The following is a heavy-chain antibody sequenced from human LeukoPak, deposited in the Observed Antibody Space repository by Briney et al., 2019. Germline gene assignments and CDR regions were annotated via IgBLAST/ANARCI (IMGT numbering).Heavy chain of an antibody. CDR3: ARASKYYYDSSGYPIFDY. CDR2: IYYSGST. Sequence: PSETLSLTCTVSGGSISSYYWSWIRQPPGKGLEWIRYIYYSGSTNYNPSLKSRVTISVDTSKNQFSLKLSSVTAADTAVYYCARASKYYYDSSGYPIFDYWGQGTLVTVSS. V-gene: IGHV4-59*01. J-gene: IGHJ4*02. D-gene: IGHD3-22*01. CDR1: GGSISSYY.